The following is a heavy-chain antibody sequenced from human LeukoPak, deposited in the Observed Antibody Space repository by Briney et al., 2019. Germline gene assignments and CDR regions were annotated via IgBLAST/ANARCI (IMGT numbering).Heavy chain of an antibody. Sequence: GASVKVSCKASGYTFINYYMHWVRQAPGQGLEWMGIINPSGGSTSYAQKFQGRVTLTRDTSISTAYMELSRLRSDDTAVYYCARDGRGSFRSGYYTDVWGKGTTVTVSS. CDR2: INPSGGST. V-gene: IGHV1-46*01. J-gene: IGHJ6*03. CDR3: ARDGRGSFRSGYYTDV. CDR1: GYTFINYY. D-gene: IGHD1-26*01.